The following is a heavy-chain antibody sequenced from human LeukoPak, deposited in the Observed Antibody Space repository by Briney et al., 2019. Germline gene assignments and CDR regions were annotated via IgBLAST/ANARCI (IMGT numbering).Heavy chain of an antibody. CDR2: MNPNSGNT. Sequence: ASVKVSCKASGYTFTSYDIDWVRQAAGQGLEWMGWMNPNSGNTGYAQKFQGRVTMTRNTSISTTYMELSSLRSEDTAVYYCAGGSGYYDYWGQGTLVTVSS. V-gene: IGHV1-8*01. D-gene: IGHD3-22*01. CDR3: AGGSGYYDY. CDR1: GYTFTSYD. J-gene: IGHJ4*02.